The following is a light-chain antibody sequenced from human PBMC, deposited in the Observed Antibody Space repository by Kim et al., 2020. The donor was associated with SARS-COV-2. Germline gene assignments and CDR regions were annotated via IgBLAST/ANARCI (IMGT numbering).Light chain of an antibody. Sequence: QSALTQPASVSGSPGQSITISCTGTSSDVGNDNYVSWYQQQPGKAPKLIISDVTERPSGVSNRFSGSKSGNTASLTISGLQAEDEAAYYCSSYTTSNTYVFGTGTKVTVL. V-gene: IGLV2-14*01. CDR1: SSDVGNDNY. CDR2: DVT. J-gene: IGLJ1*01. CDR3: SSYTTSNTYV.